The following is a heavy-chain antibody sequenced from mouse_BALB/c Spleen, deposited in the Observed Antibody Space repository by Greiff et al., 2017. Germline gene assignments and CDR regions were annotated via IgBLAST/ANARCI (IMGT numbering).Heavy chain of an antibody. CDR3: ARRTGYAMDY. CDR1: GFTFSSFG. Sequence: EVKLVESGGGLVQPGGSRKLSCAASGFTFSSFGMHWVRQAPEKGLEWVAYISSGSSTIYYADTVKGRFTISRDNPKNTLFLQMTSLRSEDTAMYYCARRTGYAMDYWGQGTSVTVSS. J-gene: IGHJ4*01. D-gene: IGHD4-1*01. CDR2: ISSGSSTI. V-gene: IGHV5-17*02.